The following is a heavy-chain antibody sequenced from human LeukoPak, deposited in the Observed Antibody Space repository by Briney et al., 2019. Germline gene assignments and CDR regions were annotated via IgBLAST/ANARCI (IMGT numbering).Heavy chain of an antibody. Sequence: SETLSFTCAVSGGSISSGGYSWSWIRQPPGKGLEWIGYIYHSGSTYYNPSLKSRVTISVDRSKNQFSLKLSSVTAADTAVYYCARAIYSNAGFDPWGQGTLVTASS. CDR3: ARAIYSNAGFDP. V-gene: IGHV4-30-2*01. D-gene: IGHD4-11*01. CDR1: GGSISSGGYS. CDR2: IYHSGST. J-gene: IGHJ5*02.